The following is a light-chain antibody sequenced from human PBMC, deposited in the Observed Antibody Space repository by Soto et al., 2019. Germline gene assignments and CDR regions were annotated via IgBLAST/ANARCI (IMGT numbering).Light chain of an antibody. J-gene: IGLJ1*01. CDR3: SSYTSSSTYV. Sequence: QSALTQPASVSGSPGQSITISCTGTSSDVGGSNYVSWYQQHPGQAPKLIISDVSYRPSGVSNRFSGSKSGNTASLTISGLQVEDEADYYCSSYTSSSTYVFGTGTKLTVL. CDR1: SSDVGGSNY. CDR2: DVS. V-gene: IGLV2-14*01.